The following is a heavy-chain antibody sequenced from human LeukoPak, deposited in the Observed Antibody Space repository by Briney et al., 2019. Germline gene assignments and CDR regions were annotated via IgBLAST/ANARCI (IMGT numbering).Heavy chain of an antibody. V-gene: IGHV4-34*01. D-gene: IGHD1-26*01. Sequence: SETLSLTCAVYGGSFSGYYWSWIRQPPGKGLEWIGEINHSGSTNYNPSLKSRVTISVDTSKNQFSLKLSSVTAADTAVYYCAGRVGATIWTGLHFWGQGILVTVSS. CDR3: AGRVGATIWTGLHF. J-gene: IGHJ4*02. CDR1: GGSFSGYY. CDR2: INHSGST.